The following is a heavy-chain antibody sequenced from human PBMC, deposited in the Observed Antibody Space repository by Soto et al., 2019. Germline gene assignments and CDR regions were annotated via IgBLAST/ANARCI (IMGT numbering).Heavy chain of an antibody. J-gene: IGHJ4*02. V-gene: IGHV3-15*01. D-gene: IGHD3-3*01. CDR1: GFTFSNAW. CDR3: TTSSQIHYDCWSGYDY. Sequence: LSLTCAASGFTFSNAWMSWVRPAPGKRLEWVGRIKSKTDGGTTDYAAPVKGRFTISRDDSKNTLYLQMNSLKTDDSAVYYCTTSSQIHYDCWSGYDYWGQGTLVTVSS. CDR2: IKSKTDGGTT.